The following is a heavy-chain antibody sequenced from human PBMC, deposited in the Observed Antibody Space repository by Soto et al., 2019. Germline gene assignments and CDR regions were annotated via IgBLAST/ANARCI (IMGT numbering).Heavy chain of an antibody. J-gene: IGHJ4*02. CDR2: ISAYNGNT. CDR3: ARGGAPIGC. D-gene: IGHD3-16*01. CDR1: GYTFTNFG. Sequence: QVQLVQSGAEVKKPGASVKVSCKASGYTFTNFGISWVRQAPGQGLEWMGWISAYNGNTNYAQNFQGRVTMPTDTSTNTAYMELESLRSDDKAVYYCARGGAPIGCLGQGTLVTVSS. V-gene: IGHV1-18*01.